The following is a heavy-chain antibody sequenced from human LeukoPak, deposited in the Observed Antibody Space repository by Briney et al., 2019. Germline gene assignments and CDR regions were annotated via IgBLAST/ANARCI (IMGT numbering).Heavy chain of an antibody. Sequence: SQTPSVTCAISGDRVSSTNGSWNWLRQSPSRGLEWLGRTYYRSKWFPEYAVSVKGLITISPDSSNKQFSLLLSSVAHDDTAVYYCARDIATTGWYTFDYWGQGTPVTVSA. CDR2: TYYRSKWFP. J-gene: IGHJ4*02. CDR1: GDRVSSTNGS. D-gene: IGHD6-19*01. V-gene: IGHV6-1*01. CDR3: ARDIATTGWYTFDY.